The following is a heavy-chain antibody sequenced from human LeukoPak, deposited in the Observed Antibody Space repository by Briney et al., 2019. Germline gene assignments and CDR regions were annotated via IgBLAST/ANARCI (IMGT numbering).Heavy chain of an antibody. Sequence: ANYAQKFQGRVTITADESTSTAYMELSSLRSEDTAVYYCARDGYSSSSFTPFDYWGQGTLVTVSS. CDR3: ARDGYSSSSFTPFDY. V-gene: IGHV1-69*01. J-gene: IGHJ4*02. CDR2: A. D-gene: IGHD6-6*01.